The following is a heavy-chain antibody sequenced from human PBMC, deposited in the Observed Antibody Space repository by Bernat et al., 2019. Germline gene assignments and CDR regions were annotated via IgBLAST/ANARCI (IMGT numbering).Heavy chain of an antibody. CDR3: ARDTFTGFGDLNPQYYYHYGLDV. CDR1: GFTFSRNG. CDR2: IWYDGSKK. D-gene: IGHD3-10*01. V-gene: IGHV3-33*01. Sequence: QVQLVESGGGVVQPGRSLRVSCAASGFTFSRNGMHWVRQAPGKGLEWVAVIWYDGSKKYSVDSVRGRFTISRDNSKNMLYLQMNNLTVEDTAVYYCARDTFTGFGDLNPQYYYHYGLDVWGQGTTVIVSS. J-gene: IGHJ6*02.